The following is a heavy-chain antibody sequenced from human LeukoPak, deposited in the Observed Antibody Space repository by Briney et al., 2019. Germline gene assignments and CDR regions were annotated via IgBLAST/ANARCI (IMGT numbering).Heavy chain of an antibody. CDR2: ISSSSSYI. CDR1: GFTFSSYS. J-gene: IGHJ4*02. Sequence: GGSLRLSCAASGFTFSSYSMSWVRQAPGKGLEWVSSISSSSSYIYYADSVKGRFTISRDNAKNSLYLQMNSLRAEDTAVEYCAREDYGDYYFYYWGQGTLVAVSA. CDR3: AREDYGDYYFYY. V-gene: IGHV3-21*01. D-gene: IGHD4-17*01.